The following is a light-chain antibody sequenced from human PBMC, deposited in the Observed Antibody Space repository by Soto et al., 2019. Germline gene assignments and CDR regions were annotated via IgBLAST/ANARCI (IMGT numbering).Light chain of an antibody. J-gene: IGLJ1*01. CDR2: ETN. CDR3: GTWDSSLSADV. CDR1: SSDIGNNY. Sequence: QSVLTQPPSVSAAPGQKVTISCSGSSSDIGNNYVCWYQQVSGRAPKLLIYETNKRLSAISDRFSGSKSGTSATLAITGLQTGDEADYYCGTWDSSLSADVCGTGTKLTAL. V-gene: IGLV1-51*02.